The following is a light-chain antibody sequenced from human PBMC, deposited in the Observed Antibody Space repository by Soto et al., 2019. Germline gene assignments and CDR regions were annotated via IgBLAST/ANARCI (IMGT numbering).Light chain of an antibody. CDR3: QQYNSSPWT. CDR2: DAS. CDR1: QSVTEW. Sequence: DIRMSQSPSTLSASIGDRVTITCRASQSVTEWLAWYQQKPGRAPKVLIYDASSLQSGVPSRFSGSGSGTEFTLTISSLQPDDFATYYCQQYNSSPWTFGQGTKVEIK. V-gene: IGKV1-5*01. J-gene: IGKJ1*01.